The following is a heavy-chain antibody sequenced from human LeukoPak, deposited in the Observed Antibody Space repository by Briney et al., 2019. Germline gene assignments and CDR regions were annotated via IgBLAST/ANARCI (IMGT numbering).Heavy chain of an antibody. CDR3: ARRPPGGSYYDY. J-gene: IGHJ4*02. CDR1: GGSISSYY. V-gene: IGHV4-59*08. CDR2: IYYSGST. Sequence: PSETLSLTCTVSGGSISSYYWSWIRQPPGKGLEWIGYIYYSGSTNYNPSLKSRVAISVDTSKNQFSLKLSSVTAADTAVYYCARRPPGGSYYDYWGQGTLVTVSS. D-gene: IGHD1-26*01.